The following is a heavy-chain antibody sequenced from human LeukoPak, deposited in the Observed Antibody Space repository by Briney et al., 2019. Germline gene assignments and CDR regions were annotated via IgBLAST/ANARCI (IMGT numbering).Heavy chain of an antibody. V-gene: IGHV4-59*12. D-gene: IGHD3-3*01. J-gene: IGHJ4*02. Sequence: SETLSLTCTVSGGSIGSYYWSWIRQPPGKGLEWIGSIYYSGSTYYNPSLKSRVTISVDTSKNQFSLKLSSVTAADTAVYYCARGSSLNRDFWSGYYSVIDYWGQGTLVTVSS. CDR3: ARGSSLNRDFWSGYYSVIDY. CDR1: GGSIGSYY. CDR2: IYYSGST.